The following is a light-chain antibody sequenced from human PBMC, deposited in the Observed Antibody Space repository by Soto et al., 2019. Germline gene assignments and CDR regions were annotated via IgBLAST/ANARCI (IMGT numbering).Light chain of an antibody. CDR2: DTS. Sequence: EIVLTQSPGTLSLSPGERATLSFSVSQSLTNRFIAWYQQKPGQAPRLVIYDTSISAPGISDRFSGSGSGTDFPLTISRLEPEDFAVYYCQQHGTSPITFGQGTRLEI. CDR3: QQHGTSPIT. CDR1: QSLTNRF. V-gene: IGKV3-20*01. J-gene: IGKJ5*01.